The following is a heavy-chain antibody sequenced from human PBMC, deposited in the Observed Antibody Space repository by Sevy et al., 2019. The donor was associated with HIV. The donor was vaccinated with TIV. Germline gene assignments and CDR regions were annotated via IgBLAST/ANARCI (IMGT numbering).Heavy chain of an antibody. CDR2: ISAYNGNT. J-gene: IGHJ6*02. Sequence: ASVKVSCKASGYTFTSYGISWVRQAPGQGLEWMGWISAYNGNTNYAQKLQGRVTMTTDTSTSTAYMELRSLRSDDTAVYYCAGPTVAIRDGYYYGMDVWGQGTTVTVSS. D-gene: IGHD4-17*01. CDR1: GYTFTSYG. V-gene: IGHV1-18*04. CDR3: AGPTVAIRDGYYYGMDV.